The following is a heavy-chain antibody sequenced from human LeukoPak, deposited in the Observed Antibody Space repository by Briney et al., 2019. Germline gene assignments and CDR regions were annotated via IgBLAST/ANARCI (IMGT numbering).Heavy chain of an antibody. Sequence: ASVKVSCKASGYTFTSYGITWVRQAPGQGLEWMGWISGYNGNTNYAQKLQGRVTMTTDTSTSTAYMDLRSLRSDDTAVYYCARVQEQLVSWFDPWGQGTLVTASS. CDR1: GYTFTSYG. V-gene: IGHV1-18*01. CDR3: ARVQEQLVSWFDP. CDR2: ISGYNGNT. D-gene: IGHD6-13*01. J-gene: IGHJ5*02.